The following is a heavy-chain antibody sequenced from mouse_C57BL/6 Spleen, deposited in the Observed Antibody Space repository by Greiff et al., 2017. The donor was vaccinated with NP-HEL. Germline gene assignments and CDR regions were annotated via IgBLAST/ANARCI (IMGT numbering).Heavy chain of an antibody. Sequence: EVKLVESGGGLVKPGGSLKLSCAASGFTFSSYAMSWVRQTPEKRLEWVATISDGGSYTYYPDNVKGRFTIFRDNAKNNLYLQMSHLKSEDTAMYYCARDRGTVVDWYFDVWGTGTTVTVSS. V-gene: IGHV5-4*01. CDR1: GFTFSSYA. CDR3: ARDRGTVVDWYFDV. J-gene: IGHJ1*03. CDR2: ISDGGSYT. D-gene: IGHD1-1*01.